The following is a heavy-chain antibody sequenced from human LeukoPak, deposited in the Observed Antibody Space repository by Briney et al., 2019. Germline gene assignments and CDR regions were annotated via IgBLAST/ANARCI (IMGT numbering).Heavy chain of an antibody. J-gene: IGHJ5*02. CDR1: GFTFSSYG. V-gene: IGHV3-30*02. Sequence: GGPLRLSFAASGFTFSSYGMHWVRQAPGKGLEWVAFIRYDGSNKYYADSVKGRFTISRDNSKNTLYLQMNSLRAEDTAVYYCAKDGDSYSSSWYWFDPWGQGTLVTVSS. D-gene: IGHD6-13*01. CDR3: AKDGDSYSSSWYWFDP. CDR2: IRYDGSNK.